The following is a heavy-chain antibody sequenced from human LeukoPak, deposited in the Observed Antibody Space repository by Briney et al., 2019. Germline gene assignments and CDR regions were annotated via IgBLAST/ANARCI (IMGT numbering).Heavy chain of an antibody. CDR3: ARGRGSGWNYYYYGMDV. Sequence: PSETLSLTCTVSGGSISSYYWSWIRQPPGKGLEWIGYIYYSGSTNYNPSLKSRVTISVDTSKNQFSLKLSSVTAADTAVYYCARGRGSGWNYYYYGMDVWGQGTTVTVSS. CDR2: IYYSGST. V-gene: IGHV4-59*01. D-gene: IGHD6-19*01. CDR1: GGSISSYY. J-gene: IGHJ6*02.